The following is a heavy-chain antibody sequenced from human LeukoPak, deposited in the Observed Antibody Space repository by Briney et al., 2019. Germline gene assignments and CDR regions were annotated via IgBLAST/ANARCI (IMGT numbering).Heavy chain of an antibody. J-gene: IGHJ4*02. CDR2: IISNGGRT. CDR3: VKDHSSGSWYFFFDY. CDR1: GFTFSRYA. Sequence: PGGSLRLSCSPSGFTFSRYAMHCVRQAPGGGLEYVSDIISNGGRTNYADSVKGSYTISRDNSKNTLYIQMSSLRAEDTAVYYCVKDHSSGSWYFFFDYWGQGTLVTVSS. D-gene: IGHD6-13*01. V-gene: IGHV3-64*05.